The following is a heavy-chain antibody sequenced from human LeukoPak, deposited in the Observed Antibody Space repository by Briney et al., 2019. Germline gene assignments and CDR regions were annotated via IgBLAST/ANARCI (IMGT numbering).Heavy chain of an antibody. CDR3: AGDLPIVPTPEADDY. J-gene: IGHJ4*02. Sequence: PSETLSLTCTVSGGSISSSSYYWGWIRQPLGKGLEWIGSIYYSGSTYYNPSLKSRVTISVDTSKNQFSLKLSSVTAADTAVYYCAGDLPIVPTPEADDYWGQGTLVTVSS. CDR2: IYYSGST. D-gene: IGHD2-2*01. V-gene: IGHV4-39*07. CDR1: GGSISSSSYY.